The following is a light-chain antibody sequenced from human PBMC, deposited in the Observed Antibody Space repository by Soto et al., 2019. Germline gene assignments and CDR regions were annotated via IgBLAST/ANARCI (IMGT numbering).Light chain of an antibody. Sequence: EIVFTQSPVTLSLSPWERATLSCRASQSVSSRYLAWYQQKPGQAPRLLIYGASSRATGIPDRFSGSGSGTDLTLTISRLEPEDFAVYFCQQYGTSPHLNFGGGTKVDIK. V-gene: IGKV3-20*01. CDR1: QSVSSRY. J-gene: IGKJ4*01. CDR2: GAS. CDR3: QQYGTSPHLN.